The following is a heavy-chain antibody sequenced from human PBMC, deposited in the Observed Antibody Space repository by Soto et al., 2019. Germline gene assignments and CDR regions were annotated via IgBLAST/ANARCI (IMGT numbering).Heavy chain of an antibody. Sequence: SETLSLTCTVSGGSISSSSYYWGWIRQPPGKGLEWIGSIYYSGSTYYNPSLKSRVTISVDTSKNQFSLKLSSVTAADTAVYYCARHPSIAAPTDLTWFDPWGQGTLVTVSS. J-gene: IGHJ5*02. CDR2: IYYSGST. CDR3: ARHPSIAAPTDLTWFDP. D-gene: IGHD6-6*01. V-gene: IGHV4-39*01. CDR1: GGSISSSSYY.